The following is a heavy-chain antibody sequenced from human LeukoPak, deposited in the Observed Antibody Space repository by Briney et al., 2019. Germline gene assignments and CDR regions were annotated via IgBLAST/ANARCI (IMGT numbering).Heavy chain of an antibody. V-gene: IGHV3-64*01. CDR2: ISTNGGST. Sequence: GGSLRLSCAASGFTFSSDAMHWVRQAPGKGLEYVSGISTNGGSTYYANSVKGRFTISRDNSENTLYLQMGSLRAEDMAVYYCARGFYFEARLDYWGQGTLVTVSS. CDR1: GFTFSSDA. J-gene: IGHJ4*02. D-gene: IGHD3-9*01. CDR3: ARGFYFEARLDY.